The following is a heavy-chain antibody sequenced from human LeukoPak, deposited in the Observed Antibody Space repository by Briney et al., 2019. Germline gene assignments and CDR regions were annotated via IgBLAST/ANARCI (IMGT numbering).Heavy chain of an antibody. Sequence: SETLSLTCAVSGGSISSGGYSWSWIRQPPGKGLELIGYIYHSGSTYYNPSLKSRVTISVDRSKNQFSLKLSSVTAADTAVYYCARGPIVVVTAIRDAFDIWGQGTMVTASS. J-gene: IGHJ3*02. CDR1: GGSISSGGYS. V-gene: IGHV4-30-2*01. CDR3: ARGPIVVVTAIRDAFDI. D-gene: IGHD2-21*02. CDR2: IYHSGST.